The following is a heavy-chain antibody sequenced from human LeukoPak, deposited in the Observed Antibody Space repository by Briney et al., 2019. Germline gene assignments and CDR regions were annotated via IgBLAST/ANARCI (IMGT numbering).Heavy chain of an antibody. CDR1: GFTFSTYW. Sequence: GVSLRLSCAASGFTFSTYWMHWVRQAPGKGLVWVSRINSDGSSTTYADSVKGRFTISRDNAKNTLYLQMNSLRAEDTAVYYCARGHTLTVTTRGLLDYWGQGTLVTVSS. CDR2: INSDGSST. J-gene: IGHJ4*02. D-gene: IGHD4-17*01. V-gene: IGHV3-74*01. CDR3: ARGHTLTVTTRGLLDY.